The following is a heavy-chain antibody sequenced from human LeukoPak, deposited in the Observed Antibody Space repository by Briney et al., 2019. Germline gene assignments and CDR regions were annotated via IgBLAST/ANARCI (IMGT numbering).Heavy chain of an antibody. J-gene: IGHJ4*02. V-gene: IGHV3-23*01. Sequence: GGSLRLSCAASGFTFSSYAMSWVRQAPGKGLEWVSDISGSGGSKYYADSVKGRFTISRDNSKNTLYLQMNSLIAEDTAVYYCAKDQEQQWLVLSVGYYFDYWGQGTLVTVSS. CDR2: ISGSGGSK. CDR1: GFTFSSYA. D-gene: IGHD6-19*01. CDR3: AKDQEQQWLVLSVGYYFDY.